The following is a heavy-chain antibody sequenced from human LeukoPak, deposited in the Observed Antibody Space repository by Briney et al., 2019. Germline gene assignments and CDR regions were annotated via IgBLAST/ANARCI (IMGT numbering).Heavy chain of an antibody. CDR3: ARAPPREYYDSSGYYV. Sequence: GGSLRLSCAASGSTFSSYSMNWVRQAPGKGLEWVSSISSSSSYIYYADSVKVRFTISRDNAKNSLYLQMNSLRAVDTAVYYCARAPPREYYDSSGYYVWGQGTLVTVSS. J-gene: IGHJ4*02. D-gene: IGHD3-22*01. CDR2: ISSSSSYI. CDR1: GSTFSSYS. V-gene: IGHV3-21*01.